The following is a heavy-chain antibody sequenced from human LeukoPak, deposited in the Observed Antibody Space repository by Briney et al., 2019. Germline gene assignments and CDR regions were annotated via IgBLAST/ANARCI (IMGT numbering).Heavy chain of an antibody. Sequence: SETLSLTCAVYGGSFSGYYWSWIRQPPGKGLEWIGEINHSGSTNYNPSLKSRVTISVAKNQFSLKLSSVTAADTAVYYCARYYYYYYYMDVWGKGTTVTVSS. CDR2: INHSGST. V-gene: IGHV4-34*01. J-gene: IGHJ6*03. CDR1: GGSFSGYY. CDR3: ARYYYYYYYMDV.